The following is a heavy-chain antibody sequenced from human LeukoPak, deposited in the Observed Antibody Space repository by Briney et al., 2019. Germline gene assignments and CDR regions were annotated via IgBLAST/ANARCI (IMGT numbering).Heavy chain of an antibody. V-gene: IGHV4-30-4*08. Sequence: SETLSLTRTVSGGSISSGDYYWSWIRQPPGKGLEWIGYIYYSGSAYYNPSLKSRVTISVDTSKNQFSLKLSSVTAADTAVYYCARSWRCHGLYYWGQGTLVTVSS. D-gene: IGHD2-8*02. CDR1: GGSISSGDYY. CDR2: IYYSGSA. CDR3: ARSWRCHGLYY. J-gene: IGHJ4*02.